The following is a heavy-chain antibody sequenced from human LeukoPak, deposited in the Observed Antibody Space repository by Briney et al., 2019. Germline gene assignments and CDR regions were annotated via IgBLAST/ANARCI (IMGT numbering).Heavy chain of an antibody. CDR3: ARHGRWVGPAGY. D-gene: IGHD4-23*01. CDR1: GGSISSGDYY. J-gene: IGHJ4*02. V-gene: IGHV4-61*08. Sequence: SETLSLTCTVSGGSISSGDYYWSWIRQPPGKGLEWIGYIYHSGSTNYNPSLKSRVTISVDTSKNQFSLKLSSVTAADTAVYYCARHGRWVGPAGYWGQGTLVTVSS. CDR2: IYHSGST.